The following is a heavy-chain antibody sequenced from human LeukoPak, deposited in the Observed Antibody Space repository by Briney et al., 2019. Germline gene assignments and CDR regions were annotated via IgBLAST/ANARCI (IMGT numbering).Heavy chain of an antibody. V-gene: IGHV4-39*07. D-gene: IGHD3-9*01. J-gene: IGHJ4*02. Sequence: SETLSFTCTVSGGSISSSSYYWGWIRQPPGKGLEWIGSIYYSGSTYYNPSLKSRVTISVDTSKNQFSLKLSPVTAADTAVYYCASQDALQYFDSLVSSLGYWGQGTLVTVSS. CDR2: IYYSGST. CDR1: GGSISSSSYY. CDR3: ASQDALQYFDSLVSSLGY.